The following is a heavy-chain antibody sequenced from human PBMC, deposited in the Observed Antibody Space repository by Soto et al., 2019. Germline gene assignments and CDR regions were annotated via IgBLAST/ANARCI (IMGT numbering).Heavy chain of an antibody. CDR3: VRDREHGDTAMVDACDV. V-gene: IGHV3-33*01. CDR1: GFTFNTYG. J-gene: IGHJ3*01. D-gene: IGHD5-18*01. CDR2: IWYDGSNK. Sequence: QVQLVESGGGAVQPGSSLRLSCVASGFTFNTYGMHWVRQVPGKGLEWVAVIWYDGSNKKYADSVKGRFPVSTDNSKRAMCLEMDSLRVEDTAVYYGVRDREHGDTAMVDACDVWGQGTMVAVSS.